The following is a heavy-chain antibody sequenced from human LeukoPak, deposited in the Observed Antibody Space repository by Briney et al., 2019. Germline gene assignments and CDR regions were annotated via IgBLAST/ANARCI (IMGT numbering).Heavy chain of an antibody. J-gene: IGHJ6*03. CDR3: ARDRLLEDRDYSSYYYMDV. V-gene: IGHV3-9*01. CDR2: ISWNSGSI. Sequence: GGSLRLSCAASGFTFDDYAMHWVRQAPGKGLEWVSGISWNSGSIGYADSVKGRFTISRDNAKNSLYLQMNSLRAEDTAVYYCARDRLLEDRDYSSYYYMDVWGKGTTVTVSS. CDR1: GFTFDDYA. D-gene: IGHD1-1*01.